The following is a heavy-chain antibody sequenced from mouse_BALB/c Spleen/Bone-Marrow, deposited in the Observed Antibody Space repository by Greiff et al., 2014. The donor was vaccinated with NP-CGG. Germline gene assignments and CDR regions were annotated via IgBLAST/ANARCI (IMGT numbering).Heavy chain of an antibody. Sequence: LVESGAELVKPGASVKLSCKASGYTFTSYWVHWVKQRPGQGLEWIGEIDPSDSYTNYNQKFKGKATLTVDKSSSTAYMQLSSLTSEDSAVYFCARWLLRYYAMDDWGQGTSVTVSS. J-gene: IGHJ4*01. CDR3: ARWLLRYYAMDD. CDR2: IDPSDSYT. CDR1: GYTFTSYW. D-gene: IGHD2-3*01. V-gene: IGHV1-69*02.